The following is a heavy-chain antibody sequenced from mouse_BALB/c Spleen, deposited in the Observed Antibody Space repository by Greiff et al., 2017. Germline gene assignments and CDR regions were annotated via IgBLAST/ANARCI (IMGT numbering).Heavy chain of an antibody. CDR3: ARDGEVRRYYYAMDY. D-gene: IGHD2-14*01. V-gene: IGHV7-3*02. Sequence: EVKLMESGGGLVQPGGSLRLSCATSWFTFTDYYMSWVRQPPGKALEWLGFIRNKANGYTTEYSASVKGRFTISRDNSQSILYLQMNTLRAEDSATYYCARDGEVRRYYYAMDYWGQGTSVTVSS. CDR2: IRNKANGYTT. CDR1: WFTFTDYY. J-gene: IGHJ4*01.